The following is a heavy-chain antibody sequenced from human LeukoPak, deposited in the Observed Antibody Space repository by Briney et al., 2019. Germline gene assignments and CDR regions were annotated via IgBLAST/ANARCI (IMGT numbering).Heavy chain of an antibody. D-gene: IGHD1-26*01. J-gene: IGHJ4*02. CDR3: ARDPPAGSYVPEFNY. Sequence: SVTVSCKASGGTFSSYAISWVRQAPGQGLEWMGGIIPIFGTANYAQKFQGRVTITADESTSTAYMELSSLRSEDTAVYYCARDPPAGSYVPEFNYWGQGTLVTVSS. V-gene: IGHV1-69*13. CDR1: GGTFSSYA. CDR2: IIPIFGTA.